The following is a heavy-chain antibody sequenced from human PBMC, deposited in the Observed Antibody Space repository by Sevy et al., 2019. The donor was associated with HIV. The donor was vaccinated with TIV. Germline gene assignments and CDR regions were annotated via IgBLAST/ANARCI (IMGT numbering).Heavy chain of an antibody. D-gene: IGHD5-18*01. CDR2: IIPIFGTA. Sequence: ASVKVSCKASGGTFSSYAISWVRQPPGQGLEWMGGIIPIFGTANYAQKFQGRVTITADESTSIANMELSSLRSEDTAVYYCASGYSYGNYYYYGMDVWGQGTTVTVSS. CDR1: GGTFSSYA. CDR3: ASGYSYGNYYYYGMDV. V-gene: IGHV1-69*01. J-gene: IGHJ6*02.